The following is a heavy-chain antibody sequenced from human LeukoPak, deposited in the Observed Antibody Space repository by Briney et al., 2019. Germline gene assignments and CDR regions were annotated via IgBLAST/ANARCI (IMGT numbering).Heavy chain of an antibody. CDR3: TREPLP. J-gene: IGHJ4*02. D-gene: IGHD1-26*01. V-gene: IGHV4-4*07. CDR1: GGSVTGYY. Sequence: SETLSLTCTVSGGSVTGYYWTWIRQPAGKGLEWIGRIFTDGGTSYNPSLKSRVTMSVDTSKNQLSLKLGSVTAADTAVYYCTREPLPWGQGILVTVSS. CDR2: IFTDGGT.